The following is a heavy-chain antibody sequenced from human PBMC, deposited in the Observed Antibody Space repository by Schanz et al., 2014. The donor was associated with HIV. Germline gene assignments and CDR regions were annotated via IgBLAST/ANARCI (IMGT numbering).Heavy chain of an antibody. CDR1: GGTFSSYA. D-gene: IGHD3-10*01. Sequence: QVQLVQSGAEVKKPGSSVKVSCKASGGTFSSYAISWVRQAPGQGLEWMGGTISTFATANYAQKFQDRVTITADKFTSTAYMELSSLRSEDTAVYYCAADSEWFGESPSAFDIWGQGTMVTVSS. V-gene: IGHV1-69*06. CDR2: TISTFATA. CDR3: AADSEWFGESPSAFDI. J-gene: IGHJ3*02.